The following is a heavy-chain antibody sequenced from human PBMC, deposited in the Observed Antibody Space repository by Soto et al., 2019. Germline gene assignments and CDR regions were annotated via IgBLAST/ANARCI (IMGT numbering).Heavy chain of an antibody. V-gene: IGHV1-69*13. D-gene: IGHD3-22*01. CDR1: GGTFSSYA. CDR3: ARDPSLARWWLLSY. J-gene: IGHJ4*02. Sequence: RASVKVSCKASGGTFSSYAISWVRQAPGQGLEWVGGIIPIFGTANYAQKFQGRVTITADESTSTAYMELSSLRSEDTAVYYCARDPSLARWWLLSYWGQGTLVTVSS. CDR2: IIPIFGTA.